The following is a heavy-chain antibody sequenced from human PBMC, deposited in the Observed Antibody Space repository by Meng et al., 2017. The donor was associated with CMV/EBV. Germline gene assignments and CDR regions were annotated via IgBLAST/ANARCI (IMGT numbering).Heavy chain of an antibody. CDR3: AKDLSCSSTSCYLY. CDR2: IRYDGSNK. Sequence: GESLKISCAASGFTFSSYGMHWVRQAPGKGLEWVAFIRYDGSNKYYADPVKGRFTISRDNSKNTLYLQMNSLRAEDTAVYYCAKDLSCSSTSCYLYWGQGTLVTVSS. V-gene: IGHV3-30*02. J-gene: IGHJ4*02. D-gene: IGHD2-2*01. CDR1: GFTFSSYG.